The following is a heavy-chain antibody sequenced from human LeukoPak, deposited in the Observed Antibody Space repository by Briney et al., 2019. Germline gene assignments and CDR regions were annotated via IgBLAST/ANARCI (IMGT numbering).Heavy chain of an antibody. Sequence: SETLSLTCTVSGGSISSSSYYWGWIRQPPGKGLEWIGSIYYSGSTYCNPSLKSRVTISVDTSKNQFSLKLSSVTAADTAVYYCARDQEYVWGSYRFDYWGQGTLVTVSS. D-gene: IGHD3-16*02. V-gene: IGHV4-39*07. CDR1: GGSISSSSYY. CDR2: IYYSGST. CDR3: ARDQEYVWGSYRFDY. J-gene: IGHJ4*02.